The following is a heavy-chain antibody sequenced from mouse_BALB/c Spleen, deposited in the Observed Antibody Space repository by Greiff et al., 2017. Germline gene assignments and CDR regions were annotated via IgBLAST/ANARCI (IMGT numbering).Heavy chain of an antibody. V-gene: IGHV1-4*01. CDR3: ARGYLYAMDY. CDR2: IIPSSGYT. Sequence: QVQLQQSGAELARPGASVKMSCKATGYTFTSYSMHWVKQRPGQGLEWIGYIIPSSGYTNYNQKFKDKATLTADKSSSTAYMQLSSLTSEDSAVLHCARGYLYAMDYWGQGTAVTVSS. CDR1: GYTFTSYS. J-gene: IGHJ4*01. D-gene: IGHD5-1*01.